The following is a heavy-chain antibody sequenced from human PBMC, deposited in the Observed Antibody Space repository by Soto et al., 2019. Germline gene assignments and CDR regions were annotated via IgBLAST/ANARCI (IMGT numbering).Heavy chain of an antibody. CDR1: GFTFNIYA. D-gene: IGHD3-22*01. J-gene: IGHJ4*02. V-gene: IGHV3-23*01. Sequence: EVQLLESGGDLIQPGGSLRLSCAASGFTFNIYAMTWVRPAPGKGLEWVSAISRYGDFTYYADSVEGRFTISRDNSKNTLYLQMNSLRAEDTAVYYCAKDRYLDHDSRGYLFDNWGQGTLVTVSS. CDR2: ISRYGDFT. CDR3: AKDRYLDHDSRGYLFDN.